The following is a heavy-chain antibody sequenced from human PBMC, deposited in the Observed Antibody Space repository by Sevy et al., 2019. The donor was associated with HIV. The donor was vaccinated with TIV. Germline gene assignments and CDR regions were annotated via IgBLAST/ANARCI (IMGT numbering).Heavy chain of an antibody. CDR1: GFSFSSYD. V-gene: IGHV3-21*01. CDR3: ARDYYGSGTYYRIFGY. Sequence: GGSLRLSYAGSGFSFSSYDMNWVRQAPGKGLEWVSSISSSSSYISNADSVKGRFTISRDNAKNSLYLQMNSLRAEDTAVYYCARDYYGSGTYYRIFGYWGQGTLVTVSS. J-gene: IGHJ4*02. CDR2: ISSSSSYI. D-gene: IGHD3-10*01.